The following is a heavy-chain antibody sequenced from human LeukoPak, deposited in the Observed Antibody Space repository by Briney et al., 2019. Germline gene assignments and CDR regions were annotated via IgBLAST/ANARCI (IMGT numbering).Heavy chain of an antibody. Sequence: SETLSLTCTVSGGSISSYYWSWIRQPPGKGLEWIGYIYYSGSTNYNPSLKSRVTISVDTSKNQFSLKLSSVTAADTAVYYCARHADSSGYYCWDYWGQGTLVTVSS. CDR1: GGSISSYY. D-gene: IGHD3-22*01. J-gene: IGHJ4*02. CDR2: IYYSGST. V-gene: IGHV4-59*08. CDR3: ARHADSSGYYCWDY.